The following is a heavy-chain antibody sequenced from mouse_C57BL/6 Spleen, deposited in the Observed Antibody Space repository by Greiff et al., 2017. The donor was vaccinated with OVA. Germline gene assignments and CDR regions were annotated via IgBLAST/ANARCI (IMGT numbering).Heavy chain of an antibody. V-gene: IGHV1-50*01. CDR3: ARFSYGSSPDYAMDY. J-gene: IGHJ4*01. CDR2: IDPSDSYT. CDR1: GYTFTSYW. Sequence: QVQLKESGAELVKPGASVKLSCKASGYTFTSYWMQWVKQRPGQGLEWIGEIDPSDSYTNYNQKFKGKATLTVDTSSSTAYMQLSSLTSEDSAVYYCARFSYGSSPDYAMDYWGQGTSVTVSS. D-gene: IGHD1-1*01.